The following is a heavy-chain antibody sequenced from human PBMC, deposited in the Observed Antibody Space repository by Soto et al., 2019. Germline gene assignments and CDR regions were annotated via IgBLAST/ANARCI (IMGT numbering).Heavy chain of an antibody. CDR2: ISGSGGST. CDR3: AKGVYSSGLPDWFDP. Sequence: GGSLRLSCAASGFTFSSYAMSWVRQAPGKGLEWVSAISGSGGSTYYADSVKGRFTISRDNSKNTLYLQMNSLRAEDTAVYYCAKGVYSSGLPDWFDPWGQGTLVTVSS. D-gene: IGHD6-19*01. V-gene: IGHV3-23*01. J-gene: IGHJ5*02. CDR1: GFTFSSYA.